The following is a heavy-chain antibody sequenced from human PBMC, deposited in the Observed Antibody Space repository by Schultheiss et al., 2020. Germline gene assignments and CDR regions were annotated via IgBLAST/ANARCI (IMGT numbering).Heavy chain of an antibody. V-gene: IGHV1-18*01. D-gene: IGHD1-26*01. CDR3: ARDDGRGSYWEHYYYYGMDV. CDR1: GYTFTSYG. J-gene: IGHJ6*02. Sequence: ASVKVSCKASGYTFTSYGISWVRQAPGQGLEWMGWISAYNGNTNYAQKLQGRVTMTTDTSTSTAYMELRSLRSDDTAVYYCARDDGRGSYWEHYYYYGMDVWGQGTTVTVSS. CDR2: ISAYNGNT.